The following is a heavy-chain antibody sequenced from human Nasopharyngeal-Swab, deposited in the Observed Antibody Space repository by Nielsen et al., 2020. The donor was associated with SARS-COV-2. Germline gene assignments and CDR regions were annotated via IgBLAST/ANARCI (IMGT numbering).Heavy chain of an antibody. Sequence: GESLKIFCAASGFSLSGYAMSWVRQAPGMGLEWVSGINAHGGTYYADSVKGRFHISKDNFQNTLYLQMDSLRVEDTATYYCPKDYQELVGSSTIFDYWCQGILVTVSS. CDR2: INAHGGT. CDR3: PKDYQELVGSSTIFDY. J-gene: IGHJ4*02. CDR1: GFSLSGYA. D-gene: IGHD3-10*01. V-gene: IGHV3-23*01.